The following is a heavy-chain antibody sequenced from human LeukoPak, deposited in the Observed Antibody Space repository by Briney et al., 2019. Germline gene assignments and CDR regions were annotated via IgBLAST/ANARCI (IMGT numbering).Heavy chain of an antibody. CDR3: ASGEMATVTLDY. D-gene: IGHD5-24*01. CDR2: IYSGGGT. V-gene: IGHV3-53*01. CDR1: GFIVSTKY. Sequence: GGSLRLSCAASGFIVSTKYMTWVRQAPGKGLGWVSVIYSGGGTYYADSVKGRFTISRDNSKNTLYLQMNNLRAEDTAVYYCASGEMATVTLDYWGQGTLVVVSP. J-gene: IGHJ4*02.